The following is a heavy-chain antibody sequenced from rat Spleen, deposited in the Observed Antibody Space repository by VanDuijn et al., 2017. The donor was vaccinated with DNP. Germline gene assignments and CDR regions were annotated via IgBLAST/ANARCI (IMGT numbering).Heavy chain of an antibody. CDR3: ASLLLPNWFTY. V-gene: IGHV5-20*01. J-gene: IGHJ3*01. CDR2: ITYDGGST. D-gene: IGHD1-1*01. CDR1: GFTFSDYG. Sequence: EVQLVESGGGLVQPGRSMKLSCAASGFTFSDYGMAWVLQTPTKGLEWVASITYDGGSTYYRDSVKGRFTISRDKAKSTLYLQMESLRSEDMATYYCASLLLPNWFTYWGQGTLVTVSS.